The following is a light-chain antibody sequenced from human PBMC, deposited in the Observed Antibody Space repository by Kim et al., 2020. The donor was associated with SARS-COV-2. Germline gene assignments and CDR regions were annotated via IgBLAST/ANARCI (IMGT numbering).Light chain of an antibody. CDR1: QDISNY. V-gene: IGKV1-33*01. CDR2: DAS. J-gene: IGKJ4*01. CDR3: QQYDNLPPRLT. Sequence: VGDRVTITCQASQDISNYLNWYQQKPGKAPKLLIYDASNLETGVPSRFSGSGSGTDFTFTISSLQPEDIATYYCQQYDNLPPRLTFGGGTKVEIK.